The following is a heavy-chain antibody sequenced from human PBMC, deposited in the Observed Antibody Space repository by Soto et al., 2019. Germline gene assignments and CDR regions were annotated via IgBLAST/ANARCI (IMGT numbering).Heavy chain of an antibody. J-gene: IGHJ3*02. CDR3: ARGRRPDYYDSSGYGGPRDAFDI. CDR1: GGTFSSYA. Sequence: SVKVSCKASGGTFSSYAISWVRQAPGQGLEWMGGIIPIFGTANYAQKFQGRVTITADESTSTAYMELSSLRSEDTAVYYCARGRRPDYYDSSGYGGPRDAFDIWGQGTMVTVSS. D-gene: IGHD3-22*01. CDR2: IIPIFGTA. V-gene: IGHV1-69*13.